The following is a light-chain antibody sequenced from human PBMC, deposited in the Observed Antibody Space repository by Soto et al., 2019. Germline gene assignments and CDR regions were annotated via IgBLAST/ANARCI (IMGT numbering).Light chain of an antibody. CDR2: DVS. Sequence: QSVLTQPASVSGSPGQSITISCTGTSSDVGGYNYVSWYQHHPGKAPKLVIYDVSNRPSGVSNRFSGSKSGNTASLTISGVQAEDEADYYCSSYRSSSTPYVFGTGTKLTVL. J-gene: IGLJ1*01. CDR1: SSDVGGYNY. CDR3: SSYRSSSTPYV. V-gene: IGLV2-14*03.